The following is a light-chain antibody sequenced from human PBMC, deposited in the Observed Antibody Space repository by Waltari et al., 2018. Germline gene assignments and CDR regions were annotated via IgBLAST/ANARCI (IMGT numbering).Light chain of an antibody. V-gene: IGLV8-61*01. CDR1: SCSLFSTSS. Sequence: QTVVTQEPSLSVSPGGTVTLTCALSSCSLFSTSSASWYQQSPGQTPRTLVYKANIRSSGVPDRFSGSVLGNKAVLIITGAQAEDESTYYCLLYMGSGIWVFGGGTKLTVL. CDR2: KAN. J-gene: IGLJ3*02. CDR3: LLYMGSGIWV.